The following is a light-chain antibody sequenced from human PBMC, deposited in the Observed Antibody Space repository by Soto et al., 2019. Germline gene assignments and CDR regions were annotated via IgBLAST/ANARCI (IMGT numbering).Light chain of an antibody. CDR3: QQRNSWPPTFT. V-gene: IGKV3-11*01. CDR1: RSVGSF. J-gene: IGKJ5*01. CDR2: DTS. Sequence: EVVLTQSPATLSLSQGERATPSCRAGRSVGSFLPCYQQKPGQAPRLLIYDTSIRATGIPARFSGSGSGTDFTLTTSSLEPEDFAVYYCQQRNSWPPTFTFGQGTRLEIK.